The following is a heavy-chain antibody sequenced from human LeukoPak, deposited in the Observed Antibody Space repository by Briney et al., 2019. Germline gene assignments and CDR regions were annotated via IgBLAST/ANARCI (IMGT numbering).Heavy chain of an antibody. CDR2: ISDDGSIT. J-gene: IGHJ4*02. Sequence: GGSLRLSCAASGFTFSRDWMHWVRQASGKGLVWVSRISDDGSITTYADSVQGRFTISRDNAKSTVFLQMNSLRVEDTAVYFCVRRYYEYNVYDRHLDFWGQGILVTVSS. CDR3: VRRYYEYNVYDRHLDF. V-gene: IGHV3-74*03. D-gene: IGHD5/OR15-5a*01. CDR1: GFTFSRDW.